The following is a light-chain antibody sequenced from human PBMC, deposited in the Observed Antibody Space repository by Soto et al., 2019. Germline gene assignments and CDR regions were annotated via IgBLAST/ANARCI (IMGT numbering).Light chain of an antibody. Sequence: QSVLTQPASVSGSPGQSITISCTGTSSDVGGYNYVSWYQQHPGKAPKLMIYDVSNRPSGVYNSFSGSKSGNTASLTISGLQAEDEADYYCSSYTSSSTLDVVFGGGTKVTVL. CDR2: DVS. CDR3: SSYTSSSTLDVV. CDR1: SSDVGGYNY. V-gene: IGLV2-14*01. J-gene: IGLJ2*01.